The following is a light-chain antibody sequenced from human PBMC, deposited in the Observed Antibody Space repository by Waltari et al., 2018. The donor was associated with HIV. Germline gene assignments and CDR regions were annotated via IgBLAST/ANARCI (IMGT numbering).Light chain of an antibody. V-gene: IGKV1-39*01. Sequence: DIRMTQSPSPLSASPGDRVTITCRTSQIISKSLNWYRQKPGRAPQLLIYSATSLQRGVSSRFSVSGSASGTEFTLTINNFQPENFATYYCQQSFMIPLTFGPGTKVDIK. J-gene: IGKJ3*01. CDR2: SAT. CDR3: QQSFMIPLT. CDR1: QIISKS.